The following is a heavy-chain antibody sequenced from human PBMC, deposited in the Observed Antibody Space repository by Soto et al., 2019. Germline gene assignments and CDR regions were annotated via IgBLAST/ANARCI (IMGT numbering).Heavy chain of an antibody. Sequence: EVQLVESGGGLVKPGGSLRLSCTASGFNFSNYGMKWVRQAPGKGLEWVSSISSSSSYISYADSLTGRFTISRDNAENSLYLQMNSLIADDAAVYYCARSDCTSTSCYVVWFDPWCQGTLVTVSS. CDR3: ARSDCTSTSCYVVWFDP. CDR1: GFNFSNYG. V-gene: IGHV3-21*01. D-gene: IGHD2-2*01. CDR2: ISSSSSYI. J-gene: IGHJ5*02.